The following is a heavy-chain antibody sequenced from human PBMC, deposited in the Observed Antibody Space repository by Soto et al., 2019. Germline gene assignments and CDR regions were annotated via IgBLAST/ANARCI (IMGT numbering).Heavy chain of an antibody. CDR3: ARPSSVTTGPSGGDGFSAGFDP. CDR1: GFTFSSYA. D-gene: IGHD1-1*01. J-gene: IGHJ5*02. V-gene: IGHV3-30-3*01. CDR2: ISYDGSNK. Sequence: GGSLRLSCAASGFTFSSYAMHWVRQAPGKGLEWVAVISYDGSNKYYADSVKGRFTISRDNSKNTLYLQMNSLRAEDTAVYYCARPSSVTTGPSGGDGFSAGFDPWGQGTLVTVSS.